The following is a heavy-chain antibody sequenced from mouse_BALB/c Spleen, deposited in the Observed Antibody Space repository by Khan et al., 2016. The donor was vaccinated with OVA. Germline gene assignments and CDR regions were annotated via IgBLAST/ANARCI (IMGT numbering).Heavy chain of an antibody. D-gene: IGHD3-2*01. CDR2: INPSTGYT. CDR3: ARTARATFAMDY. V-gene: IGHV1-7*01. J-gene: IGHJ4*01. CDR1: GYTFTSYW. Sequence: QVQLKESGAELAKPGASVKMSCKASGYTFTSYWMHWVKQRPGQGLEWIGYINPSTGYTEYNQKFKDKATLTADKSSSTAYMQLSSLTSADSAVYYCARTARATFAMDYWGQGTSVTVSS.